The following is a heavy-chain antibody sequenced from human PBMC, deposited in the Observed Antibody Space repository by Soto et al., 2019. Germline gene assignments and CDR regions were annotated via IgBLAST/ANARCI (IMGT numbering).Heavy chain of an antibody. CDR2: ISPYNGNT. CDR1: GYTFTTYG. CDR3: AREDGYCSGGSCHSGGWLEP. V-gene: IGHV1-18*01. Sequence: ASVKVSCKTSGYTFTTYGVSWVRQAPAQELEWMGWISPYNGNTNYEQRLQGRVTLTTDTSTNTAYMELRSLRSDDTALYYCAREDGYCSGGSCHSGGWLEPWGQGTLVTVSS. D-gene: IGHD2-15*01. J-gene: IGHJ5*02.